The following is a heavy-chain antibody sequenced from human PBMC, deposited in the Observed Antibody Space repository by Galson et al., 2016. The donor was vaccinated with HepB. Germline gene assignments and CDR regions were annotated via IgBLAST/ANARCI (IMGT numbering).Heavy chain of an antibody. CDR2: ISPRGTDT. D-gene: IGHD2-8*01. CDR3: ARDTYGAFDP. CDR1: GFNFNIYA. V-gene: IGHV3-23*01. Sequence: SLRLSCAASGFNFNIYAMAWVRQAPGKGLQWVSAISPRGTDTYYADSVMGRFSIPRDSSKTTVYLQMDSLRAEDTAVYYCARDTYGAFDPLGQGALVTVSS. J-gene: IGHJ5*02.